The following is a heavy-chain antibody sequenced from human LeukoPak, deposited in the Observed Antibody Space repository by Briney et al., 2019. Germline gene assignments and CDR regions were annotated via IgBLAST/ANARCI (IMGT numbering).Heavy chain of an antibody. V-gene: IGHV3-21*01. CDR3: AREALSGSYPLRAFDI. CDR2: ISSSSSYI. J-gene: IGHJ3*02. Sequence: GGSLRLSCAASGFTFSSYSMNWVRQAPGKGLEWVSSISSSSSYIYYADSVKGRFTISRDNAKNSPYLQMNSLRAEDTAVYYCAREALSGSYPLRAFDIWGQGTMVTVSS. D-gene: IGHD1-26*01. CDR1: GFTFSSYS.